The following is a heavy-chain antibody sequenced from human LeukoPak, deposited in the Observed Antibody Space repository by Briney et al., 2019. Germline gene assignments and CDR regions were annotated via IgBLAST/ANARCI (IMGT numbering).Heavy chain of an antibody. CDR1: GGSISSYY. V-gene: IGHV4-59*01. D-gene: IGHD6-19*01. J-gene: IGHJ4*02. CDR3: ARGGGGEYSSGWYDY. CDR2: IYYSGTT. Sequence: PSETLSLTCTVSGGSISSYYWSWLRQPPGKGLEWIGYIYYSGTTNYNPSLKSRVTISVATSKNQFSLNLSSVTAADTAVSYCARGGGGEYSSGWYDYWGQGTLVTVSS.